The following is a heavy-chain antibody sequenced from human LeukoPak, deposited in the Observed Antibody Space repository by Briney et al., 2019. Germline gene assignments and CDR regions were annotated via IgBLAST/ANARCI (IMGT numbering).Heavy chain of an antibody. J-gene: IGHJ6*03. V-gene: IGHV1-69*05. Sequence: GASVKVSCKASGGTFSSYAISWVRQAPGQGLEWMGRIIPIFGTANYAQKFQGRVTITTDESTSTAYMELSSLRSEDTAVYYCARDVTTGYYYYMDVWGKGTTVSVSS. CDR2: IIPIFGTA. CDR3: ARDVTTGYYYYMDV. D-gene: IGHD4-11*01. CDR1: GGTFSSYA.